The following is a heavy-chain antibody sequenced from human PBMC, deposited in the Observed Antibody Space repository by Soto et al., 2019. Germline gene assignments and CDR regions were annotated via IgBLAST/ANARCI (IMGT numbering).Heavy chain of an antibody. CDR2: ISTYNGNT. CDR1: GYTFTSYG. D-gene: IGHD6-13*01. V-gene: IGHV1-18*01. CDR3: ARDEGASSSWYYFDY. J-gene: IGHJ4*02. Sequence: ASVKVSCKASGYTFTSYGISWVRQAPGQGLEWMGWISTYNGNTNYAQKLQGRVSMTTDTSTSTAYMELRRLRSDDTAVYYCARDEGASSSWYYFDYWGQGTLVTVSS.